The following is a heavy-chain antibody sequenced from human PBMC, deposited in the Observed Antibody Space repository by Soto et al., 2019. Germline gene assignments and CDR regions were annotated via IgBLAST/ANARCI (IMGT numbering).Heavy chain of an antibody. V-gene: IGHV1-18*01. CDR3: ARASGTGVGTTSY. Sequence: QVQLVQSGPEVKKTGASAKVSCKASGYTFSNYGISWMRQVTGQGLEWMGWISAYTGETKYAQKFQGRVSMTTDTSTNTAYMELGSLRSDDTAVYYCARASGTGVGTTSYWGQGTLVTVSS. CDR2: ISAYTGET. CDR1: GYTFSNYG. D-gene: IGHD1-26*01. J-gene: IGHJ4*02.